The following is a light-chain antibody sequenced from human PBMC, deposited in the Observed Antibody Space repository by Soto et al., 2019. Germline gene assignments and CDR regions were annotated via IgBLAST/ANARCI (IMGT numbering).Light chain of an antibody. CDR2: DAS. V-gene: IGKV1-5*01. CDR3: QQYHTSSIT. Sequence: GDRVPITCRASQTISSWLAWYQQKPGKAPTLLIYDASTLERGVPSRFSGTGSGTEFTLSIDSLQPDDFATYYCQQYHTSSITFGQGTRLEIK. CDR1: QTISSW. J-gene: IGKJ5*01.